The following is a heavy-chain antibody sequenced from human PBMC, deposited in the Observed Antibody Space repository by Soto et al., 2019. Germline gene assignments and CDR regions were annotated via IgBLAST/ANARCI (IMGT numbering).Heavy chain of an antibody. CDR3: ARARVVKYYYYGMDV. CDR1: GRSFSGYY. Sequence: SETLSLTCAVYGRSFSGYYWSWIRQPPGKGLEWIGEINHSGSTNYNPSLKSRVTISVDTSKNQFSLKLSSVTAADTAVYYCARARVVKYYYYGMDVWGQGTTVT. D-gene: IGHD3-3*01. CDR2: INHSGST. V-gene: IGHV4-34*01. J-gene: IGHJ6*02.